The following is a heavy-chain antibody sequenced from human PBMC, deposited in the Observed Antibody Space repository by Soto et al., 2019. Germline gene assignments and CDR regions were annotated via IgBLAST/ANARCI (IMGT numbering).Heavy chain of an antibody. CDR1: GGSIGGYY. Sequence: PSETLSLTCTVSGGSIGGYYGSWIRQPPGKGLEWIGYIYYSGNTYYNPSLKSRVTISLDTSKNQFSLKLSSVTAADTAVYYCARAYGYYFDYWGQGTLVTVSS. J-gene: IGHJ4*02. V-gene: IGHV4-59*01. CDR2: IYYSGNT. D-gene: IGHD3-10*01. CDR3: ARAYGYYFDY.